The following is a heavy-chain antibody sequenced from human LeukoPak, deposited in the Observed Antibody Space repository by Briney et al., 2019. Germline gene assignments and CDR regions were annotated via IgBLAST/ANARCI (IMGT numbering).Heavy chain of an antibody. D-gene: IGHD6-19*01. V-gene: IGHV3-23*01. J-gene: IGHJ4*02. CDR1: GLTFSSHA. CDR2: ISGSGGST. CDR3: AKGRAGIDY. Sequence: GGSLTLSCAASGLTFSSHAMSWVRQAPGKGLEWVSGISGSGGSTYYADSVKGRFTISRDNSKNTLYVQMNSLRAEDTAVYYCAKGRAGIDYWGQGTLVIVSS.